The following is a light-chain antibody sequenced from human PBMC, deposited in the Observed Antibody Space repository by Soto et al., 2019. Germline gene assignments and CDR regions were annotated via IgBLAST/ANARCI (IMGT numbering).Light chain of an antibody. CDR3: QHRSNWPLT. Sequence: EIVLTQAPATLSLSPGEGATLSCRASQSVSSYLAWYQQQPGQAPRLLIYDASNRATGIPARFSGSGSGTDFTLTISSLEPEDFAVYYCQHRSNWPLTFGGGTKVDIK. CDR1: QSVSSY. V-gene: IGKV3-11*01. CDR2: DAS. J-gene: IGKJ4*01.